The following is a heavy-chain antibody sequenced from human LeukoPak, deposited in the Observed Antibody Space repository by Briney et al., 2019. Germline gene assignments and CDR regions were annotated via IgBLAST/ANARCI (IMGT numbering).Heavy chain of an antibody. CDR2: ISGSGGAT. Sequence: GGTLRLSCAASGFTFNTYGMSWVRQAPGKGLEWVSGISGSGGATYYADSVKGRFTVSRDDPHNTLYLQMNSLRAEDTAVYYCATNDFGDYGNYYYYYKDGWGQGTTVTISS. CDR1: GFTFNTYG. J-gene: IGHJ6*03. V-gene: IGHV3-23*01. CDR3: ATNDFGDYGNYYYYYKDG. D-gene: IGHD4-17*01.